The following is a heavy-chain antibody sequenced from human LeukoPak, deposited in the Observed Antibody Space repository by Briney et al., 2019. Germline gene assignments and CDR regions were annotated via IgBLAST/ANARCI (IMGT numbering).Heavy chain of an antibody. CDR1: GYTRTELS. J-gene: IGHJ4*02. V-gene: IGHV1-24*01. Sequence: ASVKVSCKVSGYTRTELSMHWVRQAPGKGLGWVGGFDPEDGETIYAQKSQGRVTMTEDTSTDTAYMELSSLRSEDTAVYYCAAGYSSGWYLDYWGQGTLVTVSS. CDR3: AAGYSSGWYLDY. D-gene: IGHD6-19*01. CDR2: FDPEDGET.